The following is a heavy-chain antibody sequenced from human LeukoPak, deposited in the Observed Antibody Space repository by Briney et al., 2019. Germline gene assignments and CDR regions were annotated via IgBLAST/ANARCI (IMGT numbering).Heavy chain of an antibody. J-gene: IGHJ3*02. D-gene: IGHD3-22*01. CDR1: GGSFSGHY. CDR3: AKELVFTRSLFAFDI. V-gene: IGHV4-34*01. Sequence: SETLSLTCAVYGGSFSGHYWSWIRQPPGKGLEWIGEINHSGSTNYNPSLKSRITISVDTSKNQFSLKLSSVTAADTAVYYCAKELVFTRSLFAFDIWGQGTMVTVSS. CDR2: INHSGST.